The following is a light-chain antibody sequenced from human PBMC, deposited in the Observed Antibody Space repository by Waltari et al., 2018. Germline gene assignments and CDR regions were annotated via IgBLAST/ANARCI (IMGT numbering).Light chain of an antibody. CDR1: SFSTSY. CDR3: SSRELSGHVV. CDR2: GKN. J-gene: IGLJ2*01. V-gene: IGLV3-19*01. Sequence: SDLTQDPAVSVALGQTVRITCQGVSFSTSYGNWCRQNPGQPPELVIYGKNNRPSGIPDRFSASSSGNTASLIITGAQAEDEADYYCSSRELSGHVVFGGGTRLTVL.